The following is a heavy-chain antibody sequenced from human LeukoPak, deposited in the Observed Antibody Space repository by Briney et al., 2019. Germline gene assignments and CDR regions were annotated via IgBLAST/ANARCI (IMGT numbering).Heavy chain of an antibody. CDR3: ARGPVVPAAIDY. CDR2: MNPNSGNT. CDR1: GYTFTSYD. V-gene: IGHV1-8*01. D-gene: IGHD2-2*02. J-gene: IGHJ4*02. Sequence: GASVKVSCKASGYTFTSYDINWVRQATGQGLEWMGWMNPNSGNTGYAQKFQGRVTMTRNTSISTAYMELSSLRSEDTAAYYCARGPVVPAAIDYWGQGTLVTVSS.